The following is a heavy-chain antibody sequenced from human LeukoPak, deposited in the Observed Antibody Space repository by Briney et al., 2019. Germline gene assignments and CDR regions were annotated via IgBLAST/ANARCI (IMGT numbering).Heavy chain of an antibody. J-gene: IGHJ4*02. CDR2: ISSSSSYI. V-gene: IGHV3-21*01. D-gene: IGHD2-15*01. CDR1: GFTFSSYS. CDR3: ARDDGEIDCSGGIFFRRDYFDY. Sequence: GGSLRLSCAASGFTFSSYSMNWVRQAPGKGLEWVSSISSSSSYIYYADSVKGRFTISRDNAKNSLYLQMNSLRAEDTAVYYCARDDGEIDCSGGIFFRRDYFDYWGQGTLVTVSS.